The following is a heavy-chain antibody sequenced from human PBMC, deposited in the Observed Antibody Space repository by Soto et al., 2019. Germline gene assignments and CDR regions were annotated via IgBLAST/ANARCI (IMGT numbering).Heavy chain of an antibody. D-gene: IGHD6-13*01. CDR3: AHRRSATGSPSNWFDP. Sequence: SGPTLVNPTQTLTLTCTFSGFSLSTSGVGVGWIRQPPGKALEWLALIYWNDDKRYSPSLKSRLTITKDTSKNQLVLTMTNMDPVDTATYFCAHRRSATGSPSNWFDPWGQGTLVTVSS. J-gene: IGHJ5*02. CDR2: IYWNDDK. V-gene: IGHV2-5*01. CDR1: GFSLSTSGVG.